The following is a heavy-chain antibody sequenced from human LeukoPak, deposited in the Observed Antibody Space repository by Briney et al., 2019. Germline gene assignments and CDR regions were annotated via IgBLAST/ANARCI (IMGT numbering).Heavy chain of an antibody. J-gene: IGHJ4*02. V-gene: IGHV4-39*01. CDR1: GASISASNYY. CDR3: ARQGRFFGVVIRDY. CDR2: IYYSGST. Sequence: SETLSLTCSVSGASISASNYYWGWVRQPPGKGLEWIGNIYYSGSTYYNSSLKSRVAISVDTSKKQFSLKLTSVTAADTAVYYCARQGRFFGVVIRDYWGQGTLVTVSS. D-gene: IGHD3-3*01.